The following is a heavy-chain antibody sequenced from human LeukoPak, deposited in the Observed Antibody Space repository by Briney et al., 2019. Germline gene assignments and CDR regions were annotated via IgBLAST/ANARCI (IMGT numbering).Heavy chain of an antibody. Sequence: ASVKVSCKASGYTFTSYGISWVRQAPGQGLEWMGWINPNSGGTNYAQKFQGGVTMTRDTSTRTAYMELSRLSSDDTAVFFCARGRRILIGDPNAGDFFDYWGQGSLVTVSS. D-gene: IGHD2/OR15-2a*01. CDR3: ARGRRILIGDPNAGDFFDY. CDR1: GYTFTSYG. J-gene: IGHJ4*02. CDR2: INPNSGGT. V-gene: IGHV1-2*02.